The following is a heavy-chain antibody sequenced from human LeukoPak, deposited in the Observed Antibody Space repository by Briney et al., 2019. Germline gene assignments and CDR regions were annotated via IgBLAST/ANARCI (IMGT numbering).Heavy chain of an antibody. CDR2: IKQDGSEK. Sequence: GGSLRLSCAASGFTFSNYWMSWVRQAPGKGLEWVANIKQDGSEKCYVDSVKGRFTISRDNAKNSLYLQMNSLRAEDTAVYYCARDRWELLSNSYHYCGLDVWGQGTTVTASS. CDR3: ARDRWELLSNSYHYCGLDV. D-gene: IGHD2-15*01. CDR1: GFTFSNYW. J-gene: IGHJ6*02. V-gene: IGHV3-7*01.